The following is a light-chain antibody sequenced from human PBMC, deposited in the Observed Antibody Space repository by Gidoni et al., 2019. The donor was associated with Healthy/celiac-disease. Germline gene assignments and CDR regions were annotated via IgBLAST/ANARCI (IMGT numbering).Light chain of an antibody. J-gene: IGKJ3*01. V-gene: IGKV3-20*01. CDR1: QSVSSSY. CDR2: GAS. CDR3: QQYGSSPQT. Sequence: DIVLTQSPGTLSLSPGERATLSCRASQSVSSSYLAWYQQTPGQAPRLLIYGASSRATGIPDRFSGSGSGTDFTLTISRLEPEDFAVYYCQQYGSSPQTFGPGTKVEIK.